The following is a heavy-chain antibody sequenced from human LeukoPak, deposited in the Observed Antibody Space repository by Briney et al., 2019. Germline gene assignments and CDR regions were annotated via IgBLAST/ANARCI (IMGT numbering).Heavy chain of an antibody. J-gene: IGHJ4*02. CDR3: ASAGISYGDQFFHF. Sequence: GRSLRLSCAASGFTFSSYGMHWVRQAPGKGLEWVAVIWYDGSNKYYADSVRGRFTISRDNSKNTLYLQMNSLRAEDTAVYYCASAGISYGDQFFHFWGQGTLVTVSS. D-gene: IGHD4-17*01. CDR1: GFTFSSYG. V-gene: IGHV3-33*01. CDR2: IWYDGSNK.